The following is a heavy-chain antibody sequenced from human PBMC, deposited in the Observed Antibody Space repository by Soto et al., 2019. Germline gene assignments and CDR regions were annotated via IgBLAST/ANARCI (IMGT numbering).Heavy chain of an antibody. V-gene: IGHV4-34*01. D-gene: IGHD2-15*01. CDR1: GGSLSGYY. J-gene: IGHJ4*02. CDR3: ASGYAAPRAAD. Sequence: SETLSLTCAVYGGSLSGYYCSWIRQPPGKGLEWIGEINHRGSNSYNPSLKRRVTISVDTAKNQLSWKLRSVTAADTAVYYCASGYAAPRAADWGQGTLVTVSS. CDR2: INHRGSN.